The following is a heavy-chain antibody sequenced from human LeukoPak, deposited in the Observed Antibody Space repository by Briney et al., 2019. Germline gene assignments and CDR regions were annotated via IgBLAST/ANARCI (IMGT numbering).Heavy chain of an antibody. Sequence: PGGSLRLSCAASGFTFSSYNMNWVRQAPGKELEWVSSISSSGSYTYYADSVKGRFTISRDNAKNSLYLQMNSLRAEDTAVYYCARDRTRYCSGGSCYSSYGMDVWGQGTTVTVSS. V-gene: IGHV3-21*01. D-gene: IGHD2-15*01. CDR1: GFTFSSYN. J-gene: IGHJ6*02. CDR2: ISSSGSYT. CDR3: ARDRTRYCSGGSCYSSYGMDV.